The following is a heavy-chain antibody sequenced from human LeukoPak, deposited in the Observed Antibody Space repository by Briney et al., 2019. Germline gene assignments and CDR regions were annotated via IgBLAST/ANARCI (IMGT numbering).Heavy chain of an antibody. V-gene: IGHV4-59*08. CDR3: ASGYDPPSYGMDV. D-gene: IGHD5-12*01. Sequence: SETLSLTCTVYGGSISSYYWSSIRQPPGKGLEWIGYIYYSGSTNYNPSLKSRVTISVDTSKNQFSLKLSSVTAADTAVYYCASGYDPPSYGMDVWGQGTTVTVSS. J-gene: IGHJ6*02. CDR1: GGSISSYY. CDR2: IYYSGST.